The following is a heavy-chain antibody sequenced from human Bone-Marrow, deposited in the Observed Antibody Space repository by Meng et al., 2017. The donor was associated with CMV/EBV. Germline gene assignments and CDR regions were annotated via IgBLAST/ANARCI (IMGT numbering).Heavy chain of an antibody. J-gene: IGHJ6*02. CDR1: GFTFSSYS. CDR3: AKDPATPLEYDFWSGYFYYYYGMDV. Sequence: GESLKISCAASGFTFSSYSMNWVRQAPGKGLEWVSSISSSSSYIYYADSVKGRFTISRDNSKNTLYLQMNSLRAEDTAVYYCAKDPATPLEYDFWSGYFYYYYGMDVWGQGTTVTVSS. D-gene: IGHD3-3*01. CDR2: ISSSSSYI. V-gene: IGHV3-21*01.